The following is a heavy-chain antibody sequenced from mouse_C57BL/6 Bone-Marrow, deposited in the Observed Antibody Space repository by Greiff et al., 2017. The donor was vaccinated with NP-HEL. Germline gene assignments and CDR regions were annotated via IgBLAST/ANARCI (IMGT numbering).Heavy chain of an antibody. CDR3: ARRKGYYGPYFDY. V-gene: IGHV1-81*01. Sequence: QVQLKESGAELARPGASVKLSCKASGYTFTSYGISWVKQRTGQGLEWIGEIYPRSGNTYYNEKFKGKATLTADKSSSTAYMELRSLTSEDSAVYFCARRKGYYGPYFDYWGQGTTLTVSS. J-gene: IGHJ2*01. CDR1: GYTFTSYG. D-gene: IGHD1-1*01. CDR2: IYPRSGNT.